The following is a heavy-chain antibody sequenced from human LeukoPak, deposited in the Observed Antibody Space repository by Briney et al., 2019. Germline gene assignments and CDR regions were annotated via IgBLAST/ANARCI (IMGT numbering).Heavy chain of an antibody. Sequence: GGSLRLSCAACGSTFPTYWMAWVRQPRGKGPEGVANVNQDGTEKKYVDSVRGGFTISRHSAKNSLFVQVNSQRAEDTAVYYCAGAPGGKWFDNWGQGALVTVSS. D-gene: IGHD3-16*01. CDR3: AGAPGGKWFDN. CDR1: GSTFPTYW. V-gene: IGHV3-7*02. J-gene: IGHJ4*02. CDR2: VNQDGTEK.